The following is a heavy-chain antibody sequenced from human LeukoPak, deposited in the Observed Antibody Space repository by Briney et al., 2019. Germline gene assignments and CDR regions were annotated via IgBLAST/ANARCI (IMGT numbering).Heavy chain of an antibody. CDR1: GFTFSIYW. CDR3: TRMSREAPGIPDL. J-gene: IGHJ5*02. D-gene: IGHD5-24*01. Sequence: PGGSLRLSCAASGFTFSIYWMQGVRRAPGKGLVWVSRLSPDGSSTNSADSVKGRFTICRDNAKHTLYLQIGSLRADDTAVYYCTRMSREAPGIPDLWGQGTLVTVSS. V-gene: IGHV3-74*01. CDR2: LSPDGSST.